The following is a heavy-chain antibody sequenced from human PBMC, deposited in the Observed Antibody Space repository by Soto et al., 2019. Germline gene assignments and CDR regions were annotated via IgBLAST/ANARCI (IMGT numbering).Heavy chain of an antibody. Sequence: GGSLRLSCAASRFTISGHAMHWVRQAPGKGLEWLAVISYDGTNKHYADSVKGRFTISRDNSKNTVYLQMNNLRAEDTAVFYCAKDTYYHDSTGYYVFDYWGQGTLVTVSS. CDR2: ISYDGTNK. CDR1: RFTISGHA. J-gene: IGHJ4*02. D-gene: IGHD3-22*01. V-gene: IGHV3-30*18. CDR3: AKDTYYHDSTGYYVFDY.